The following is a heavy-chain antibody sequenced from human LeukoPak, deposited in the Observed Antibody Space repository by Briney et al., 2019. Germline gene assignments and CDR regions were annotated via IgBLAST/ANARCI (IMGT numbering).Heavy chain of an antibody. CDR1: GGSISSSSYY. V-gene: IGHV4-39*01. CDR3: ARTSSSWDPRYYYYYMDV. Sequence: PSETLSLTCTVSGGSISSSSYYWGWIRQPPGKGLEWIRSIYYSGSTYYNPSLKSRVTISVDTSKNQFSLKLSSVTAADTAVYYCARTSSSWDPRYYYYYMDVWGKGTTVTVSS. D-gene: IGHD6-13*01. CDR2: IYYSGST. J-gene: IGHJ6*03.